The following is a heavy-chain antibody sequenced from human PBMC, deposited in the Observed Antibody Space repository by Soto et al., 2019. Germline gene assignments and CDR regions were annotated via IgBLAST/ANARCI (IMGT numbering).Heavy chain of an antibody. J-gene: IGHJ4*02. CDR2: ISGSGGST. D-gene: IGHD2-15*01. CDR3: AARGSGGSCTGCYFDY. V-gene: IGHV3-23*01. CDR1: GFTFSSYA. Sequence: EVQLLESGGGLVQPGGSLRLSCAASGFTFSSYAMNWVRQAPGKGLEWVSTISGSGGSTYYADSVKGRFTISRDNSKNTLYLQMNSLRAEDTAGHYCAARGSGGSCTGCYFDYWGQGTLVTVSS.